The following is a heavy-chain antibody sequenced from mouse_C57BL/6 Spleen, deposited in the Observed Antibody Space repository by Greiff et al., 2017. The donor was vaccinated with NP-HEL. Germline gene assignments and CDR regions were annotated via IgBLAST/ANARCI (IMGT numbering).Heavy chain of an antibody. V-gene: IGHV5-6*01. CDR1: GFTFSSYG. CDR3: ARHVFRGSSYFYAMDY. Sequence: EVKLMESGGDLVKPGGSLKLSCAASGFTFSSYGMSWVRQTPDKRLEWVATISSGGSYTYYPDSVKGRFTISRDNAKNTLYLQMSSLKSEDTAMYYCARHVFRGSSYFYAMDYWGQGTSVTVSS. CDR2: ISSGGSYT. D-gene: IGHD1-1*01. J-gene: IGHJ4*01.